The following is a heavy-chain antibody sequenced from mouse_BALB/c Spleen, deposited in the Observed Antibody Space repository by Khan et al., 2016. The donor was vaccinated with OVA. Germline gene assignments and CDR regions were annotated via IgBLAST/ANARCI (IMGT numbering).Heavy chain of an antibody. CDR1: GFDFSRYW. CDR2: INPDSSTI. CDR3: ARGGLRRAMDY. V-gene: IGHV4-1*02. J-gene: IGHJ4*01. D-gene: IGHD2-4*01. Sequence: EVKLLESGGGLVQPGGSLKLSCAASGFDFSRYWMSWVRQAPGKGLEWIGEINPDSSTINYTPSLKDKFIISRDNAKNKLYLQMSKVRSEDTALYYCARGGLRRAMDYWGQGTSVTVSS.